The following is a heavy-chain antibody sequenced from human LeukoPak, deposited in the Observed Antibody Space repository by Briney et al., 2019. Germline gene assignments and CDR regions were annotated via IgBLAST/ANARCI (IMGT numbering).Heavy chain of an antibody. D-gene: IGHD1-26*01. J-gene: IGHJ4*02. CDR3: ARDPAYRHNTGSRGDY. Sequence: ASVKVSCKASGYTFSNYGITWVRQAPGQGLEWMGWISAYNGNRDYARKFQGRVTLTTDTSTNTAYLELRSLRSDDTALYYCARDPAYRHNTGSRGDYWGQGTLVTVSS. V-gene: IGHV1-18*01. CDR2: ISAYNGNR. CDR1: GYTFSNYG.